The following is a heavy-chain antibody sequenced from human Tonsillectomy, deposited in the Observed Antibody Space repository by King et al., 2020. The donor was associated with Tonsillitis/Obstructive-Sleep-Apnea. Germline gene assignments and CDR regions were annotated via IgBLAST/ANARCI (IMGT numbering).Heavy chain of an antibody. Sequence: QLVQSGAEVKKPGASVKVSCKASGYTFTGYYMHWVRQAPGQGLEWMGRINPNSGGTNYAQMFQGRVTMTRDTSISTAYMELSRLRSDDPAVYYCARDAGRYCSSTSCDDAFDIWGQGTMVTVSS. CDR1: GYTFTGYY. CDR3: ARDAGRYCSSTSCDDAFDI. CDR2: INPNSGGT. D-gene: IGHD2-2*01. J-gene: IGHJ3*02. V-gene: IGHV1-2*06.